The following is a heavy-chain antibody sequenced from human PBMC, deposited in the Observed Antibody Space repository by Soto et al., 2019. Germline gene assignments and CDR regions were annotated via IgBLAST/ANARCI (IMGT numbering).Heavy chain of an antibody. CDR3: TRDRSGTMLF. Sequence: EVQLVESEGGLVQPGGSLRLSCTASGFTFSNYWMSWVRQAPGEGLEWVANMNQDGSERYYVDSVKGRFTISRDNAKNSLYLQVSSLRAEDTAIYYCTRDRSGTMLFWGQGTLVTVSS. J-gene: IGHJ4*02. D-gene: IGHD1-7*01. V-gene: IGHV3-7*01. CDR2: MNQDGSER. CDR1: GFTFSNYW.